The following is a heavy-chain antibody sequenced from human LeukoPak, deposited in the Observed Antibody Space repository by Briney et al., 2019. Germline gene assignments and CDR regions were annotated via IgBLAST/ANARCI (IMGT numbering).Heavy chain of an antibody. J-gene: IGHJ6*02. CDR3: AGDYGGFEGVMDV. Sequence: QVQLQKSGPRLVKPSATLSLTFSVSGDYIISHYWSWVRQAPGKGPERSGYFFYRGNPNYNPSLKNRVTISVDTSKNQFSLKLSAGNAPDTAVYYCAGDYGGFEGVMDVWGQGITVTVSS. CDR2: FFYRGNP. CDR1: GDYIISHY. D-gene: IGHD4-23*01. V-gene: IGHV4-59*08.